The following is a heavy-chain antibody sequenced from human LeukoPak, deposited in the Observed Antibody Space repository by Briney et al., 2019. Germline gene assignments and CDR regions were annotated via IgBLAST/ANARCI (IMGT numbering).Heavy chain of an antibody. CDR3: ARVTVTTYLDY. CDR2: ISSSSSYI. D-gene: IGHD4-17*01. CDR1: GFTLSSYS. Sequence: GGSLRLSCAASGFTLSSYSMNWVRQSPGKGLECVSSISSSSSYIYYADSVKGRFTISRDNAKNPLYLQLNSLRAEDTAVYYCARVTVTTYLDYWGQGTLVTVSS. J-gene: IGHJ4*02. V-gene: IGHV3-21*01.